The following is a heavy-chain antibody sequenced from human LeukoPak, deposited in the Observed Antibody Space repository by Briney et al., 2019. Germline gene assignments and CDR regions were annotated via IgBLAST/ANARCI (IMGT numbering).Heavy chain of an antibody. V-gene: IGHV4-4*07. D-gene: IGHD2-15*01. Sequence: SETLSLTCTVSGGSISSYYWSWIRQPAGKGLEWIGRIYTSGSTNYNPSLKSRVTMSVDTSKNQFSLKLSSVTAADTAVYYCARTTEGYCRGRSCYSYYYYMDVWGKGTTVTVSS. CDR1: GGSISSYY. J-gene: IGHJ6*03. CDR2: IYTSGST. CDR3: ARTTEGYCRGRSCYSYYYYMDV.